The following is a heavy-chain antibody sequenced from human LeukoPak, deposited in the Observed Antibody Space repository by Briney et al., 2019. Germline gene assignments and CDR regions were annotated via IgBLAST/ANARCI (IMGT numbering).Heavy chain of an antibody. D-gene: IGHD4-17*01. Sequence: SSETLSLTCTVPGGSISRDFWSWIRQPPGKGLEWIGYIYYTGSTNYNPSLKSRVTISIDTSKNQFSLRLSSVTAADTAVYYCASGYGDYWFDPWGQGTLVTVSS. CDR3: ASGYGDYWFDP. V-gene: IGHV4-59*01. CDR2: IYYTGST. J-gene: IGHJ5*02. CDR1: GGSISRDF.